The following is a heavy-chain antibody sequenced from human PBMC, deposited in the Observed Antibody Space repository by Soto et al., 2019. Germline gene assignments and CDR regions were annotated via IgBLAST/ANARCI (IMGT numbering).Heavy chain of an antibody. CDR3: ARLAMATRRGYYGMDV. CDR2: IDPSDSYT. D-gene: IGHD5-12*01. V-gene: IGHV5-10-1*01. J-gene: IGHJ6*02. CDR1: GYSFTSYW. Sequence: EVQLVQSGAEVKKPGESLRISCKGSGYSFTSYWISWVRQIPGKGLEWMGRIDPSDSYTNYSPSFQGHVTISADKSISTAYLQWSSLKASDTAMYYCARLAMATRRGYYGMDVWGQGTTVTVSS.